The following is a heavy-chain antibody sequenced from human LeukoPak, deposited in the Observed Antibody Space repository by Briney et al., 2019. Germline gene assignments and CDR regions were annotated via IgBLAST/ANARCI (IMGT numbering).Heavy chain of an antibody. Sequence: GGSLRLSCAASGFTFDDFGMSWVRQVPGKGLEWVSGINWNGGRTGYADSVKGRFTISRDNAKKSLYLQMNSLRAEDMALYYCAKDLYDFWSGYTIDYWGQGTLVTVSS. V-gene: IGHV3-20*04. CDR1: GFTFDDFG. J-gene: IGHJ4*02. CDR2: INWNGGRT. D-gene: IGHD3-3*01. CDR3: AKDLYDFWSGYTIDY.